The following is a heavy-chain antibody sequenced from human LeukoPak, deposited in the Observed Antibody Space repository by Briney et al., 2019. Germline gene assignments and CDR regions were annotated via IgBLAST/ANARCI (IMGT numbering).Heavy chain of an antibody. D-gene: IGHD5-18*01. CDR3: ARADRRLWRVGAKGSRDAFDI. V-gene: IGHV6-1*01. CDR2: TYYRSKWYN. J-gene: IGHJ3*02. Sequence: SQTLSLTCVISGDSFSNNSAAWNWIRQSPSRGLEWLGRTYYRSKWYNDYAGSVKSRITISFDTSKKQFSLQVNSVTPEDTAVYYCARADRRLWRVGAKGSRDAFDIWGQGTMVTVSS. CDR1: GDSFSNNSAA.